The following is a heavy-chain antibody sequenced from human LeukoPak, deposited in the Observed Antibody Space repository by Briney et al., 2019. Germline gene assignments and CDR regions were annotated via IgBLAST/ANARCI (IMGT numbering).Heavy chain of an antibody. J-gene: IGHJ5*02. CDR2: IYYSGST. D-gene: IGHD3-10*01. Sequence: SETLSLTCTVSGGSISSSSYYWGWIRQPPGKGLEWIGSIYYSGSTYYNPSLRSRVTTSVDTSKNQFSLKLSSVTAADTAVYYCARHRRITMVRGVWDPWGQGTLVTVSS. CDR3: ARHRRITMVRGVWDP. CDR1: GGSISSSSYY. V-gene: IGHV4-39*01.